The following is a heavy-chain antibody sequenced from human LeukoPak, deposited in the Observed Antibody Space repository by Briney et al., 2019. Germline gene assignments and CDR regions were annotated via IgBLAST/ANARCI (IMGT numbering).Heavy chain of an antibody. Sequence: PSQTLSLTCTVSGGSISSGGYYWSWIRQPPGKGLEWIEYIYYSGSTYYNPSLKSRVTISVDTSKNQFSLKLSSVTAADTAVYYCARSELVSGWETNRSYWYFDLWGRGTLVTVSS. CDR1: GGSISSGGYY. CDR3: ARSELVSGWETNRSYWYFDL. J-gene: IGHJ2*01. V-gene: IGHV4-30-4*08. D-gene: IGHD6-19*01. CDR2: IYYSGST.